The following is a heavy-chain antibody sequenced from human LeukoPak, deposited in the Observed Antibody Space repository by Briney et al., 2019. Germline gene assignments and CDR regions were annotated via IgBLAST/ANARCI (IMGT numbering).Heavy chain of an antibody. Sequence: PSETLSLTCTVSGGSISSSSYYWGWIRQPPGKGLEWIRSIYYSGSTYYNPSLKSRVTISVDTSKNQFSLKLSSVTAADTAVYYCARLNRDVLLWFGAWGFDPWGQGTLVTVSS. J-gene: IGHJ5*02. CDR2: IYYSGST. D-gene: IGHD3-10*01. CDR1: GGSISSSSYY. V-gene: IGHV4-39*01. CDR3: ARLNRDVLLWFGAWGFDP.